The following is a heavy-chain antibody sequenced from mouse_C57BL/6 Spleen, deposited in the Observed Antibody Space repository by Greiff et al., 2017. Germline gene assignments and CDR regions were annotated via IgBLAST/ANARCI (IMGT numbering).Heavy chain of an antibody. V-gene: IGHV1-63*01. D-gene: IGHD2-2*01. Sequence: VQLQQSGAELVRPGSSVKLSCKASGYTFTNYWIGWAKQRPGHGLEWIGDIYPGGGYTNYNEKFKGKATLTADKSSSTAYMQFSSLTSEDSAIYYCAREGYEGFAYWGQGTLVTVSA. J-gene: IGHJ3*01. CDR2: IYPGGGYT. CDR1: GYTFTNYW. CDR3: AREGYEGFAY.